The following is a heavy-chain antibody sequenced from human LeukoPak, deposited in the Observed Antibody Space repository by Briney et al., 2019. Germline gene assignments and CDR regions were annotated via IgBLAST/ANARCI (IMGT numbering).Heavy chain of an antibody. CDR2: IYYTGST. CDR1: GVAISSYY. J-gene: IGHJ4*02. D-gene: IGHD1-26*01. V-gene: IGHV4-59*01. Sequence: SETLSLTCSVSGVAISSYYWGWIRQPPGKGLEWIGSIYYTGSTNYNPSLKSRVTMSVDTSRNHFSLRLSSVTAADTAVYYCARGVGPQSYWGQGTLVTVSS. CDR3: ARGVGPQSY.